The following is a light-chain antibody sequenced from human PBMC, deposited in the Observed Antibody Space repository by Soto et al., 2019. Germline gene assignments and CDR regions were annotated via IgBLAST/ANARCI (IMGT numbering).Light chain of an antibody. CDR1: QSISSW. CDR3: QQYNDYSWT. CDR2: DAS. J-gene: IGKJ1*01. V-gene: IGKV1-5*01. Sequence: DIQMTQSPSTLSASARDRVTIXXRASQSISSWLAWYQQKPGKAPNXMIYDASSLKSGVPARLSGSGSGTEFTLTISNLQPDDVAIYYCQQYNDYSWTFGQGTKVDIK.